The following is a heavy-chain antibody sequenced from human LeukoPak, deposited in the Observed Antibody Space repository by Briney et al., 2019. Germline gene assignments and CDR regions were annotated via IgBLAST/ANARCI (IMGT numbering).Heavy chain of an antibody. Sequence: ASVKVSCKASGGTFSSYAISWVRQAPGQGLERMGRIIPILGIANYAQKFQGRVTITADKSTSTAYMELSSLRSEDTAVYYCAGGLKEMATISDYWGQGTLVTVSS. CDR2: IIPILGIA. D-gene: IGHD5-24*01. V-gene: IGHV1-69*04. J-gene: IGHJ4*02. CDR3: AGGLKEMATISDY. CDR1: GGTFSSYA.